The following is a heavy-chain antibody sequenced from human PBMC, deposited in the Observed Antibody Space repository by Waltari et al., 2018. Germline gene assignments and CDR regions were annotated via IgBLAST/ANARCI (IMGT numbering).Heavy chain of an antibody. CDR2: MNPNSGNT. CDR3: ARVGLLGGGQTGTLYGMDV. J-gene: IGHJ6*02. V-gene: IGHV1-8*02. CDR1: GYTFTSYD. Sequence: QVQLVQSGAEVKKPGASVKVSCKASGYTFTSYDINWVRKATGQGLEWMGWMNPNSGNTGYAQKFQGRVTMTRNTSISTAYMELSSLRSEDTAVYYCARVGLLGGGQTGTLYGMDVWGQGTTVTVSS. D-gene: IGHD7-27*01.